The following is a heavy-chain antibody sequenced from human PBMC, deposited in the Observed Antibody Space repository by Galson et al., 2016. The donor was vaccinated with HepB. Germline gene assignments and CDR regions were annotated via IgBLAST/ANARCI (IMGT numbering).Heavy chain of an antibody. Sequence: SVKVSCKASGYTFTNYGFHWVRQAPGQGLEWMAWMSAYNGDIHLEQNLQGRVSVTTDTSTNTAYMEVRSLETDDTAVYYCARSISTNRGPDVWGQGTTVTVSS. CDR3: ARSISTNRGPDV. CDR2: MSAYNGDI. V-gene: IGHV1-18*04. CDR1: GYTFTNYG. D-gene: IGHD2-2*01. J-gene: IGHJ6*02.